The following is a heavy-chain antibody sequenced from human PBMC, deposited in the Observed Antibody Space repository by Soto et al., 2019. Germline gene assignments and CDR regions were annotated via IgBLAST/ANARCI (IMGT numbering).Heavy chain of an antibody. J-gene: IGHJ6*02. CDR3: ARGAAGGYYGDISYYYYYGMDV. CDR1: GFTFSSYS. V-gene: IGHV3-21*01. Sequence: EVQLVESGGGLVKPGGSLRLSCAASGFTFSSYSMNWVRQAPGKGLEWVSSISSSSSYIYYADSVKGRFTISRDNAKNSLYLQMNSLRAEDTAVYYCARGAAGGYYGDISYYYYYGMDVWGQGTTVTVSS. CDR2: ISSSSSYI. D-gene: IGHD4-17*01.